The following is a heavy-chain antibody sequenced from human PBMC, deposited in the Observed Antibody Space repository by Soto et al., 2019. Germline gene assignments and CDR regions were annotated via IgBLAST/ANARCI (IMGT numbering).Heavy chain of an antibody. D-gene: IGHD4-17*01. Sequence: GSGPTLVNPTQTLTLTCTFSGFSLSTSGMRVSWIRQPPGKALEWLARIDWDDDKFYSTSLKTRLTISKDTSKNQVVLTMTNMDPVDTATYYCARTMTTVSLWDWYFDLWGRGTLVTVSS. J-gene: IGHJ2*01. V-gene: IGHV2-70*04. CDR3: ARTMTTVSLWDWYFDL. CDR1: GFSLSTSGMR. CDR2: IDWDDDK.